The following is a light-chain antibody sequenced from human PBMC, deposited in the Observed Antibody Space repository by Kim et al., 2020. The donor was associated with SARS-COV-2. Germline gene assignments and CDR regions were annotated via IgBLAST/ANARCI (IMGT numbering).Light chain of an antibody. CDR1: SLRSYY. Sequence: ALGQTTRITCQGDSLRSYYASWYQQKPGQAPVLVIYGKNNRPSGIPDRFSGSSSGNTASLTITGAQAEDEADYYCNSRDSSGNHLVFGGGTQLTVL. V-gene: IGLV3-19*01. CDR3: NSRDSSGNHLV. J-gene: IGLJ2*01. CDR2: GKN.